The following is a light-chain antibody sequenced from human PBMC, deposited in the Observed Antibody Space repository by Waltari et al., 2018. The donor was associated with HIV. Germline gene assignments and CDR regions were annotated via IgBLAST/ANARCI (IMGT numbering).Light chain of an antibody. CDR3: TSYTSSSTVV. CDR1: SRDVGGYNY. V-gene: IGLV2-14*01. CDR2: AVS. J-gene: IGLJ2*01. Sequence: SALTQPASVSGSPGQSITISCTGTSRDVGGYNYVSWYQQHPDKAPKLMIYAVSNRPSGVSNRFSGSKSGNTASLTISGLQAEDEADYYCTSYTSSSTVVFGGGTKLTVL.